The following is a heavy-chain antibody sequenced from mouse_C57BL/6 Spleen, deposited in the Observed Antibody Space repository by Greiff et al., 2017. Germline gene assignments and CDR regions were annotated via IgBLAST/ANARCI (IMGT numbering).Heavy chain of an antibody. V-gene: IGHV5-9-1*02. D-gene: IGHD1-1*01. CDR1: GFTFSSYA. Sequence: EVHLVESGAGLVKPGGSLKLSCAASGFTFSSYAMSWVRQTPEKRLEWVAYISSGGVYIYYADTVKGRFTISRDNARNTLYLQMSSLKSDDTAMYYCTRDSVLQSYYYAMDYRGQGTSVTVSS. CDR3: TRDSVLQSYYYAMDY. J-gene: IGHJ4*01. CDR2: ISSGGVYI.